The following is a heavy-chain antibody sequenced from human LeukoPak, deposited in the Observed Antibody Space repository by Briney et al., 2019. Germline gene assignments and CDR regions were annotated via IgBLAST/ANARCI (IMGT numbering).Heavy chain of an antibody. CDR1: GGSISSYY. Sequence: PSETLSLTCTVSGGSISSYYWSWIRQPPGKGLEWIGYIYYSGSTNYNPSLKRRVTISVDPSKNQFSLKLSSVPAADTAVYYCARRHWGPIDYWGQGTLVTVSS. J-gene: IGHJ4*02. CDR3: ARRHWGPIDY. CDR2: IYYSGST. V-gene: IGHV4-59*08. D-gene: IGHD7-27*01.